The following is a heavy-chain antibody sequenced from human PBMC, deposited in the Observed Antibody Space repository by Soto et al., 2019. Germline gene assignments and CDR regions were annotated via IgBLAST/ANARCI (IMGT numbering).Heavy chain of an antibody. CDR2: IYYSGTT. CDR3: ASLLGIKFDY. D-gene: IGHD3-10*01. V-gene: IGHV4-39*01. CDR1: GCSISSSSCY. Sequence: SETRSLPGPVSGCSISSSSCYLGWIRQPPGKGLEWIGTIYYSGTTNYNPSLKSRVTISVDTSQNQFSLKLNSLTAADTAVYYCASLLGIKFDYWGQGALVTVSS. J-gene: IGHJ4*02.